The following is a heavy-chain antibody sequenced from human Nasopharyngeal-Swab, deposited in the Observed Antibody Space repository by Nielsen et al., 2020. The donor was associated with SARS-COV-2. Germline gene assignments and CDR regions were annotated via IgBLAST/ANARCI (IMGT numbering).Heavy chain of an antibody. CDR2: IIPIFGTA. V-gene: IGHV1-69*01. CDR3: ARARGYSGYGY. Sequence: WVRQAPGQGLEWMGGIIPIFGTANYAQKFQGRVTITADESTSTAYMELSSLRSEDMAVYYCARARGYSGYGYWGQGTLVTVSS. J-gene: IGHJ4*02. D-gene: IGHD5-12*01.